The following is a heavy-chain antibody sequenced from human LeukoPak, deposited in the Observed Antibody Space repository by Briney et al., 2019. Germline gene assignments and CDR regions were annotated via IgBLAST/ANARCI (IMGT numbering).Heavy chain of an antibody. CDR3: ARHLVWGCSGGSCYPAYFDY. V-gene: IGHV4-59*08. CDR2: IYYSGST. Sequence: SETLSLTCTVSGGSISSYYWSWIRQPPGKGLEWIGYIYYSGSTNYNPSLKSRVTISVDTSKNQFSLKLSSVTAADTAVYYCARHLVWGCSGGSCYPAYFDYWGQGTLVTVSS. D-gene: IGHD2-15*01. J-gene: IGHJ4*02. CDR1: GGSISSYY.